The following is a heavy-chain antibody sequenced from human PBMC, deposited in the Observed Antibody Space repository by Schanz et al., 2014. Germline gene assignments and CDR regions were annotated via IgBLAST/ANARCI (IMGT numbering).Heavy chain of an antibody. CDR2: IDDTGST. CDR3: ARLMVPGWFDP. Sequence: QLQLQESGPGLVIPSETLSLTCTVSGGSISSSTYYWGWIRQPPGKGPEWIGTIDDTGSTYYTPSLGGRLTRSVDTPKRQLPVQLTSVTAADTAVYYCARLMVPGWFDPWGQGQLVTVSS. J-gene: IGHJ5*02. CDR1: GGSISSSTYY. V-gene: IGHV4-39*01. D-gene: IGHD3-10*01.